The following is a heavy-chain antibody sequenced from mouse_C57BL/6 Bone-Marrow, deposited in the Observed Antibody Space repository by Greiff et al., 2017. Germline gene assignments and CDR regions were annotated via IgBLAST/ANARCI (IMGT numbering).Heavy chain of an antibody. CDR3: ARDWGDGSSWGDWYFDV. CDR2: IDPSDSYT. J-gene: IGHJ1*03. V-gene: IGHV1-69*01. D-gene: IGHD1-1*01. CDR1: GYTFTSYW. Sequence: VQLQQPGAELVMPGASVKLSCKASGYTFTSYWMHWVKQRPGQGLEWIGEIDPSDSYTNYNQKFKGKSTLTVDKSSSTAYMQLRSLTSEDSAVYYCARDWGDGSSWGDWYFDVWGTGTTVTVSS.